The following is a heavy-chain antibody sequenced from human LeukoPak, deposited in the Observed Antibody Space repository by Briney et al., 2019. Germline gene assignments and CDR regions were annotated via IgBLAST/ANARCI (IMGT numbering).Heavy chain of an antibody. J-gene: IGHJ5*02. CDR2: IYPGDSDT. Sequence: GESLKISCKGSGYSFTSYWIGWVRQMPGKGLEWMGIIYPGDSDTRYSPSFQGQATISADKSISTAYLQWSSLKASDTAMYYCARWYYYGSGSSSWFDPWGQGTLVTVSS. CDR1: GYSFTSYW. D-gene: IGHD3-10*01. V-gene: IGHV5-51*01. CDR3: ARWYYYGSGSSSWFDP.